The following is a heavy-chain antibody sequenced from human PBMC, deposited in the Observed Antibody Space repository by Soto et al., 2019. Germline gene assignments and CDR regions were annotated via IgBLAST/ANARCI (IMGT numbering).Heavy chain of an antibody. J-gene: IGHJ5*02. V-gene: IGHV1-24*01. Sequence: ASVKASCKVSGYTLTELSMHWVRQAPGKGLGWMGGFDPEDGETIYAQKFQGRVTMTEDTSTDTAYMELSSLRSEDTAVYYCATTRYDSSGLDWFDPWGQGTLVTVSS. D-gene: IGHD3-22*01. CDR1: GYTLTELS. CDR3: ATTRYDSSGLDWFDP. CDR2: FDPEDGET.